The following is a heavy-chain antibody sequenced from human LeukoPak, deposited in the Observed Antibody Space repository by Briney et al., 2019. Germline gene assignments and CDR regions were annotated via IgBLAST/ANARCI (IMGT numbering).Heavy chain of an antibody. Sequence: ASVKVSCTASGGTFSSYAISWVRQAPGQGLEWMGGIIPIFGTANYAQKFQGRVTITADESTSTAYMELSSLRPEDTAVYYCARDVRYGGNPNEDYWGQGTLVTVSS. CDR3: ARDVRYGGNPNEDY. D-gene: IGHD4-23*01. CDR1: GGTFSSYA. CDR2: IIPIFGTA. J-gene: IGHJ4*02. V-gene: IGHV1-69*13.